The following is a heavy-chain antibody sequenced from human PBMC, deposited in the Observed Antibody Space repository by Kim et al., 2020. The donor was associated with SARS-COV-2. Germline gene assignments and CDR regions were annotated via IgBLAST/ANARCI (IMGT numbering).Heavy chain of an antibody. CDR3: ATSMYYDILTGYSGDY. D-gene: IGHD3-9*01. V-gene: IGHV1-24*01. Sequence: ASVKVSCKVSGYTLTELSMHWVRQAPGKGLEWMGGFDPEDGETIYAQKFQGRVTMTEDTSTDTAYMELSSLRSEDTAVYYCATSMYYDILTGYSGDYWGQGTLVTVSS. CDR1: GYTLTELS. J-gene: IGHJ4*02. CDR2: FDPEDGET.